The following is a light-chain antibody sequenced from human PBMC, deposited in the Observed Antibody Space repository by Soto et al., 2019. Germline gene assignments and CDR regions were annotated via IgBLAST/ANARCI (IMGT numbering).Light chain of an antibody. CDR2: GAY. Sequence: IVLTQSTGTLSLSPGERSTLSCRASQIVGGDTLAWFQQRPGQAPRLVSYGAYSRATGVPARFSVTVSGTEFTLTISSLQPEDFAVYYCQQRTNRPPITFGQGTRLEI. CDR1: QIVGGDT. V-gene: IGKV3D-20*02. CDR3: QQRTNRPPIT. J-gene: IGKJ5*01.